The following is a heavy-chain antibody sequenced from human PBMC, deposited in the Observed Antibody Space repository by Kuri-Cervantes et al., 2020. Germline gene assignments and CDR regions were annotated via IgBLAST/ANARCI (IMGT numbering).Heavy chain of an antibody. CDR2: IYYSGST. Sequence: SETLSLTCTVSGGSISSYYWSWIRQPPGKGLEWIGYIYYSGSTNYNPSLKGRVTISVDTSKNQFSLKLSSVTAADTAVYYCARDSYSYGSNYYYYYGMDVWGQGTTVTVSS. J-gene: IGHJ6*02. CDR1: GGSISSYY. CDR3: ARDSYSYGSNYYYYYGMDV. D-gene: IGHD5-18*01. V-gene: IGHV4-59*12.